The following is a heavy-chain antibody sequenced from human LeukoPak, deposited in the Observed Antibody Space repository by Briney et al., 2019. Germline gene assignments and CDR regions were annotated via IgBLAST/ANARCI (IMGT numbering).Heavy chain of an antibody. Sequence: GGSLRLSCAASGFTFSSYAMSWVRQAPGKGLEWVSAISGSGGSTYYADSVKGRFTISRDNSKNTLYLQMNSLRAEDTAVYYCAKDDDFWSGYQLIDYWGQGTLVTVSS. V-gene: IGHV3-23*01. CDR1: GFTFSSYA. CDR2: ISGSGGST. J-gene: IGHJ4*02. CDR3: AKDDDFWSGYQLIDY. D-gene: IGHD3-3*01.